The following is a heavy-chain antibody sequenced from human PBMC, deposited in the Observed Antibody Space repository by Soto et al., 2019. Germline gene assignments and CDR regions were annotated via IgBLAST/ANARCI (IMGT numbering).Heavy chain of an antibody. CDR1: GDSVSSNSAA. J-gene: IGHJ5*02. D-gene: IGHD2-15*01. CDR3: ARTVGWLDP. CDR2: TYYRSKWYK. Sequence: SRTLSLPCAISGDSVSSNSAAWNWIRQSPSRGLEWLGRTYYRSKWYKEYAPSVKSRITINPDTSKNQFSLQLNSVSPEDTAVYYCARTVGWLDPWGQGTLVTVSS. V-gene: IGHV6-1*01.